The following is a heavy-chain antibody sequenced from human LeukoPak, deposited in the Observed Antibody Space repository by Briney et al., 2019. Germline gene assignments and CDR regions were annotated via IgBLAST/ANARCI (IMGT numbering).Heavy chain of an antibody. V-gene: IGHV4-59*08. J-gene: IGHJ5*02. CDR3: ARSYSASYDSPAGWFDP. CDR2: IFYTGSI. Sequence: SETLSLTCTVSGGAISSYYWSWIRQPPGKGLEWIGYIFYTGSINYNPSLRGRVTISVDTSKSQFSLRLSSVTAADTAVYYCARSYSASYDSPAGWFDPWGQGTLVTVSS. D-gene: IGHD3-22*01. CDR1: GGAISSYY.